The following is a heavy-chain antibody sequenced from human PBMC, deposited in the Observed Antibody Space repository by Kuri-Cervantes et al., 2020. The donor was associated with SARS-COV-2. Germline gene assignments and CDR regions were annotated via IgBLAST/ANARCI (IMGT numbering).Heavy chain of an antibody. D-gene: IGHD5-18*01. Sequence: SVKVSCKASGGTFSSYAISWVRQAPGQGLEWMGRIIPIFGTANYAQKFQGRVTITADESTSTAYMELGSLRSEDTAVYYCAREAGYSTYVSQSYYFDYWGQGTLVTVPQ. V-gene: IGHV1-69*13. CDR2: IIPIFGTA. CDR1: GGTFSSYA. CDR3: AREAGYSTYVSQSYYFDY. J-gene: IGHJ4*02.